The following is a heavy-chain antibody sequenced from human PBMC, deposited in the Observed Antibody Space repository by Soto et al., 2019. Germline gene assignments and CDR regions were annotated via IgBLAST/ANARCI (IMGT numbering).Heavy chain of an antibody. CDR2: IIPIFGTA. CDR3: ARLGLEYSSSYYFDY. V-gene: IGHV1-69*13. CDR1: GGTFSSYA. D-gene: IGHD6-6*01. Sequence: SVKVSCKASGGTFSSYAISWVRQAPGQGLEWMGGIIPIFGTANYAQKFQGRVTITADESTSTAYMELSSLRSEDTAVYYCARLGLEYSSSYYFDYWGQGTLVTVSS. J-gene: IGHJ4*02.